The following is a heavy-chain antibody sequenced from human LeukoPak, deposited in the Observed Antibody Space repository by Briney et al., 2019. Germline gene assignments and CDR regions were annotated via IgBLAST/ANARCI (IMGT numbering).Heavy chain of an antibody. CDR1: VFSFRLYA. CDR2: LCGSGGST. J-gene: IGHJ4*02. CDR3: AKAMTTVTSFDY. D-gene: IGHD4-17*01. V-gene: IGHV3-23*01. Sequence: GGSLRLSCAASVFSFRLYAMSWVREAPGEGLEWISDLCGSGGSTYYADSVEDWFTISRDNSENTLDLQMTRLRAEDTAVYYCAKAMTTVTSFDYWGQGTLVTVSS.